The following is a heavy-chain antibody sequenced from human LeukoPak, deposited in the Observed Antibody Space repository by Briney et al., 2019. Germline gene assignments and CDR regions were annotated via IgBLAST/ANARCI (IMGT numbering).Heavy chain of an antibody. CDR3: AKDYCRDGNCPFPFLDS. D-gene: IGHD2-15*01. CDR1: GFTLTNHG. V-gene: IGHV3-23*01. Sequence: GGSLRLSCAVSGFTLTNHGVSWVRQAPGKELEWVSIITGTGGRYYGDSVKGRFTLSRDNSKNTVYMQMSSLRAEDTATYYCAKDYCRDGNCPFPFLDSWGQGTLVTVSS. CDR2: ITGTGGR. J-gene: IGHJ4*02.